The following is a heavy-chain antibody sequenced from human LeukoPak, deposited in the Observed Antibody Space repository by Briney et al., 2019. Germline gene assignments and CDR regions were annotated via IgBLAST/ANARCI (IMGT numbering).Heavy chain of an antibody. CDR2: IKQDGGQI. CDR1: EFTFSSYW. D-gene: IGHD5-18*01. CDR3: MTAAGYNFGQY. Sequence: GGSLRLSCAASEFTFSSYWMSWVRQAPGKGLEWVANIKQDGGQIYYLESVKGRFTVSRDNAKNSLYLQMNSLRAEDTAIYYCMTAAGYNFGQYWGQGTLVTVSS. J-gene: IGHJ4*02. V-gene: IGHV3-7*03.